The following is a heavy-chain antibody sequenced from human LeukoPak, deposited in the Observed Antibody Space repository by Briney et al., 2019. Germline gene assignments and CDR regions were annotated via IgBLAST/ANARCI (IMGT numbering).Heavy chain of an antibody. Sequence: GGSLRLSCAASGFTFSTFWMSWVRQAPGKGLEWVAFIRYDGSNKYYADSVKGRFTISRDNSKNTLYLQMNSLRAEDTAVYYCARGGDAVTMGYYYMDVWGKGTTVTVSS. CDR1: GFTFSTFW. D-gene: IGHD4-17*01. J-gene: IGHJ6*03. V-gene: IGHV3-30*02. CDR2: IRYDGSNK. CDR3: ARGGDAVTMGYYYMDV.